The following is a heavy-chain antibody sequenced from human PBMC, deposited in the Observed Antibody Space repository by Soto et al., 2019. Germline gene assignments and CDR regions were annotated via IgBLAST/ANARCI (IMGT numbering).Heavy chain of an antibody. J-gene: IGHJ5*01. Sequence: QVQLLQSGAEVKKPGASVKVSCKTSGYSFTTYPMHWVRQAPGQRPEWMGWINVLNGNTKYSPKFQGRVTISMDTSASTTYMELRCLKSADTAVYYCARRQSSSWYDSWGQGTLVTVSS. V-gene: IGHV1-3*01. CDR1: GYSFTTYP. D-gene: IGHD3-10*01. CDR3: ARRQSSSWYDS. CDR2: INVLNGNT.